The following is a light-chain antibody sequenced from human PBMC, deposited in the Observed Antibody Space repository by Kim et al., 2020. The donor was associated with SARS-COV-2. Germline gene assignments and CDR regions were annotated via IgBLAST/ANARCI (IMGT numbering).Light chain of an antibody. V-gene: IGKV3-11*01. CDR1: QSVSSN. J-gene: IGKJ4*01. CDR2: DAS. CDR3: QQRFSWPIT. Sequence: LAPGERVTLSGRASQSVSSNLAWYQQKPGQAPRLLIYDASTRATGIPARFSGGGSGADFTLTISSLEPEDFAVYYCQQRFSWPITFGGGTKVDIK.